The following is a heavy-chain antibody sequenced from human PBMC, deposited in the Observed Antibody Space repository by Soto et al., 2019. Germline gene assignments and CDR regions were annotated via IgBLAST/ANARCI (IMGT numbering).Heavy chain of an antibody. CDR1: GFTFSSYA. V-gene: IGHV3-23*01. J-gene: IGHJ6*02. D-gene: IGHD2-15*01. Sequence: PGGSLRLSCAASGFTFSSYAMSWVRQAPGKGLEWVSAISGSGGSTYYADSVKGRFTISRDNSRNTLYLQMNSLRAEDTAVYYCAKAGRHSHLRVYYGMDVWGQGTTVTVSS. CDR3: AKAGRHSHLRVYYGMDV. CDR2: ISGSGGST.